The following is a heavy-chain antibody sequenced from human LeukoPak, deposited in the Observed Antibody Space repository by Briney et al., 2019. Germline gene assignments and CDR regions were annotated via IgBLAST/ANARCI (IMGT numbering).Heavy chain of an antibody. CDR1: SGSISSYY. J-gene: IGHJ4*02. D-gene: IGHD2-2*01. Sequence: PSDTLSLTCTVSSGSISSYYWSWIRQPPGKGLEWMGYIYYSGSTNYNPSLKSRVTISVDTSTNQFSLKLSSVTAADTAVYYCARDTHNCSSTSCSNYFDYWGQGTLVTVSS. CDR3: ARDTHNCSSTSCSNYFDY. V-gene: IGHV4-59*01. CDR2: IYYSGST.